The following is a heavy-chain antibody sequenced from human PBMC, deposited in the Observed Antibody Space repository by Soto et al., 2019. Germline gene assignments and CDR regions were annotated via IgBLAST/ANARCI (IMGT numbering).Heavy chain of an antibody. Sequence: SETLSLTCTVSGGSISNSYYYWGWIRQPPGKGLEWIGSVYYSGSTYYNPSLKSRVTISVDTSKNQFSLNLSSVTAADTALYYCARDYYTASGWDYWGQGTLVTVSS. CDR1: GGSISNSYYY. CDR2: VYYSGST. D-gene: IGHD6-19*01. CDR3: ARDYYTASGWDY. V-gene: IGHV4-39*02. J-gene: IGHJ4*02.